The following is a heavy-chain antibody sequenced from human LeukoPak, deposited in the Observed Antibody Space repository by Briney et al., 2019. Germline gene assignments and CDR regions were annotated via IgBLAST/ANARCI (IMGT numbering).Heavy chain of an antibody. J-gene: IGHJ4*02. CDR1: GFTFSSYW. Sequence: PGGSLRLSCAASGFTFSSYWMSWVRQAPGKGLEWVANIKQDGSEKYYVDSVKGRFTISRDNAKNSLYLQMNSLRAEDTAVYYCARCPSGSYSHYYFDYWGQGTLVTVSS. D-gene: IGHD1-26*01. V-gene: IGHV3-7*01. CDR2: IKQDGSEK. CDR3: ARCPSGSYSHYYFDY.